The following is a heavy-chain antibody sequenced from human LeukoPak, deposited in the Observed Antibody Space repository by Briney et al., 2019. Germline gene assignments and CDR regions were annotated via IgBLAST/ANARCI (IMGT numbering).Heavy chain of an antibody. J-gene: IGHJ4*02. V-gene: IGHV3-23*01. D-gene: IGHD4-23*01. CDR1: GFTISSYA. CDR3: ASASTTVVTPRDY. CDR2: ISGSGGST. Sequence: GGSLRLSCAASGFTISSYAMSWVRQAPGKGLEWVSAISGSGGSTYYADSVKGRFTTSRDNSKNTLYLQMNSLRAEDTAVYYCASASTTVVTPRDYWGQGTLVTVSS.